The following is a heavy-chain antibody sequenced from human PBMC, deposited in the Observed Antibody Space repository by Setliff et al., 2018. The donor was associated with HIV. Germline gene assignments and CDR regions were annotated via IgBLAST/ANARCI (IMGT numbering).Heavy chain of an antibody. CDR1: GGSISTYY. V-gene: IGHV4-59*08. CDR3: ARGLSSQTYWGTRPLGLDY. D-gene: IGHD2-2*01. CDR2: IYYTGTT. J-gene: IGHJ4*01. Sequence: SETLSLTCTVSGGSISTYYWSWIRQPPGKGLELIGYIYYTGTTNYSPSLKSRITISLDTSKKQFSLTMTSVTAADTAVYYCARGLSSQTYWGTRPLGLDYWGQGSLVTVSS.